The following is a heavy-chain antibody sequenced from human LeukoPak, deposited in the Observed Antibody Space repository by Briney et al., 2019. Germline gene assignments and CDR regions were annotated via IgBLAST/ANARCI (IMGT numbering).Heavy chain of an antibody. V-gene: IGHV3-23*01. J-gene: IGHJ5*01. CDR2: ISGSGSST. Sequence: PGGSLRLSCVASGFTFSSYAMSWVRQTPGKGLEWVSAISGSGSSTYYADSVKGRFTISRDNSKNTLYLQVNSLRADDTAVYYCAKGRRDGYNYDSWGQGTLVTVSS. CDR1: GFTFSSYA. CDR3: AKGRRDGYNYDS. D-gene: IGHD5-24*01.